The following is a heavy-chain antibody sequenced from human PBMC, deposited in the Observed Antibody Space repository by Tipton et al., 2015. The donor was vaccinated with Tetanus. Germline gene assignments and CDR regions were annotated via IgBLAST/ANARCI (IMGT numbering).Heavy chain of an antibody. CDR2: IYSSGST. CDR1: GGSVSSGGYY. Sequence: TLSLTCTVSGGSVSSGGYYWSWIRQHPGKGLEWIGDIYSSGSTYYSPSLKSRLTISIDTSKNQFSLKMTSVTAADTAVYYCARQADNWFDPWGQGTLVAVSS. J-gene: IGHJ5*02. V-gene: IGHV4-31*03. CDR3: ARQADNWFDP.